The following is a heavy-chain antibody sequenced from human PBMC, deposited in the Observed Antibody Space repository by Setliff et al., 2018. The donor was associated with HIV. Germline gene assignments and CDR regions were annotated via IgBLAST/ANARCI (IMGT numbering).Heavy chain of an antibody. CDR3: VCRTVVAGKGLPPDS. Sequence: ASVKVSCKASGGTFTSSAFSWVRQAPGQGVEWMGGIIPILSMTNYAQKFQGGATITADISTSTAYLELSSLRSEDTALFYCVCRTVVAGKGLPPDSWGQGTLVTVSS. V-gene: IGHV1-69*10. CDR1: GGTFTSSA. CDR2: IIPILSMT. J-gene: IGHJ4*02. D-gene: IGHD6-19*01.